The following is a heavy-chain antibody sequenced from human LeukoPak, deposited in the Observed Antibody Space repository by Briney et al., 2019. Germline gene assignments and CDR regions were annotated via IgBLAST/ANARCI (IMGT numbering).Heavy chain of an antibody. D-gene: IGHD6-19*01. CDR2: IYYSGST. V-gene: IGHV4-39*01. J-gene: IGHJ5*02. Sequence: SETLSLTCAVYGGSFSSYYWGWIRQPPGKGLEWIGSIYYSGSTYYNPSLKSRVTISVDTSKNQFSLKLSSVTAADTAVYYCARAGTLLGVSDPWGQGTLVTVSS. CDR1: GGSFSSYY. CDR3: ARAGTLLGVSDP.